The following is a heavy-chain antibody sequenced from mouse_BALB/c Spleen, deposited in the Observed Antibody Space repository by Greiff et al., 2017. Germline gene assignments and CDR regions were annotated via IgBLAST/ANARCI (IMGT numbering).Heavy chain of an antibody. V-gene: IGHV1S56*01. CDR3: ARTPYYGFPHWYFDV. D-gene: IGHD1-2*01. CDR2: IYPGNVNT. J-gene: IGHJ1*01. CDR1: GYTFTSYY. Sequence: VQLQQSGPELVKPGASVRISCKASGYTFTSYYIHWVKQRPGQGLEWIGWIYPGNVNTKYNEKFKGKATLTADKSSSTAYMQLSSLTSEDSAVYFCARTPYYGFPHWYFDVWGAGTTVTVSS.